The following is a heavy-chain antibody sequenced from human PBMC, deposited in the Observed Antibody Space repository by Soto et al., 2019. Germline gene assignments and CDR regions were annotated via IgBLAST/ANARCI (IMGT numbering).Heavy chain of an antibody. CDR3: AKNGQPPYYYYGLDV. CDR1: GYTFTRYG. J-gene: IGHJ6*02. D-gene: IGHD2-8*01. V-gene: IGHV1-18*01. Sequence: QGHLVQSGAEVKKPGASVKVSCKASGYTFTRYGITWVRQAPGQGLEWMGWISGYNGDTNYRVTMTIDTSTNTAYMELRSQTSDDTAVYYCAKNGQPPYYYYGLDVWGQGTTVTVSS. CDR2: ISGYNGDT.